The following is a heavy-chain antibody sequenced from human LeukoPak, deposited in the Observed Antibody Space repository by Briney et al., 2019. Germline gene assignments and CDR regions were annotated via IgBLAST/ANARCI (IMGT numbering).Heavy chain of an antibody. CDR1: GFTFDDYA. D-gene: IGHD5-12*01. CDR2: ISWSRGNI. CDR3: TRDAWRRAFNYGMDV. J-gene: IGHJ6*02. V-gene: IGHV3-9*01. Sequence: PGRSLRLSCAASGFTFDDYAMHWVRQAPGKGLEWVAGISWSRGNIGYADSVKGRFTISRDNAENSLHLQMNSLRTEDTALEFCTRDAWRRAFNYGMDVWGQGTTVAVSS.